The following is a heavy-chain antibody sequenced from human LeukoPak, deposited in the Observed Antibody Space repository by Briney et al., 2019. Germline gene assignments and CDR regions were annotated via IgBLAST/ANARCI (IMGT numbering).Heavy chain of an antibody. CDR3: TRDRIVVVITEYDAFDI. Sequence: TGGSLRLSCAASGFTFSDHYIDWVRQAPGKGLEWVGRSRDKGNSYTTAYAASVRGRFTISRDDSKNSLYLQMNSLKIEDTAVYYCTRDRIVVVITEYDAFDIWGQGTMVTVSS. V-gene: IGHV3-72*01. J-gene: IGHJ3*02. D-gene: IGHD3-22*01. CDR1: GFTFSDHY. CDR2: SRDKGNSYTT.